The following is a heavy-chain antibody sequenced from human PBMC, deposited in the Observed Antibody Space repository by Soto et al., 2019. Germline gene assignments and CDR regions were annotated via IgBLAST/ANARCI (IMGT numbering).Heavy chain of an antibody. V-gene: IGHV4-31*03. J-gene: IGHJ5*02. Sequence: TLSLTCTVSGGSISSGGYYWSWIRQHPGKGLEWIGYIYYSGSTYYNPSLKSRVTISVDTSKNQFSLKLSSVTAADTAVYYCARVSRIMITFGGVIVRSWFDPWGQGTLVTVSS. CDR1: GGSISSGGYY. CDR2: IYYSGST. CDR3: ARVSRIMITFGGVIVRSWFDP. D-gene: IGHD3-16*02.